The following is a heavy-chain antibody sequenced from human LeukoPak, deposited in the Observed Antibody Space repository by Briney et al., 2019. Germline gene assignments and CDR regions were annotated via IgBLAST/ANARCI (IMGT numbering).Heavy chain of an antibody. J-gene: IGHJ6*03. CDR2: ISAYNGNT. Sequence: ASVKVSCKASGYTFTSYGISWVRQAPGQGLEWIGWISAYNGNTNYAQKLQGRVTMTTDTSTSTAYMELRSLRSDDTAVYYCARIDGWYYYYYMDVWGKGTTVTVSS. D-gene: IGHD2-15*01. V-gene: IGHV1-18*01. CDR3: ARIDGWYYYYYMDV. CDR1: GYTFTSYG.